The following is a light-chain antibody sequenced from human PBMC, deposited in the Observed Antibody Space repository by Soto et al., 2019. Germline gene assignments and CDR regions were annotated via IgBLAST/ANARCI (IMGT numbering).Light chain of an antibody. CDR3: QQYGSSPWT. CDR2: GAS. V-gene: IGKV3-20*01. Sequence: EIVLTQSPGTRSLSPGGGALRSCRARQSVSSSYLAWYQQKPGQAPRLLIYGASSRATGIPDRFSGSGSGTDFTLTISSLEPEDFAVYYCQQYGSSPWTFGQGTKVDIK. J-gene: IGKJ1*01. CDR1: QSVSSSY.